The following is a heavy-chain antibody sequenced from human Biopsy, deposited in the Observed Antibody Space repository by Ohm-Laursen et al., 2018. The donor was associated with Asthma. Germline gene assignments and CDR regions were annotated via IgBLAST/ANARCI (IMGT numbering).Heavy chain of an antibody. V-gene: IGHV4-59*08. CDR2: VFYSGTT. CDR3: ARVASYGDLYFGIDV. CDR1: GFSFSYYW. D-gene: IGHD4-17*01. Sequence: LRLSCTASGFSFSYYWMTWVRQSPGKGLEWIGFVFYSGTTHYSRSLERRLYISIDTARNEFSMSLRSLTAADTAVYFCARVASYGDLYFGIDVWGPGTTVSVS. J-gene: IGHJ6*02.